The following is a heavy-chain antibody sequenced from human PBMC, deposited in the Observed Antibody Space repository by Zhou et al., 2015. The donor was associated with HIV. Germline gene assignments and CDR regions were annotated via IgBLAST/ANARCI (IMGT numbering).Heavy chain of an antibody. CDR1: GGTFSSYA. CDR2: IIPIFGTA. J-gene: IGHJ6*02. V-gene: IGHV1-69*01. CDR3: ARIGLGPRGYYYYGMDV. D-gene: IGHD3-16*01. Sequence: QVQLVQSGAEVKKPGSSVKVSCKASGGTFSSYAISWVRQAPGQGLEWMGGIIPIFGTANYAQKFQGRVTITADESTSTAYMELSSLRSEDTAVYYCARIGLGPRGYYYYGMDVWGQGTTVTVSS.